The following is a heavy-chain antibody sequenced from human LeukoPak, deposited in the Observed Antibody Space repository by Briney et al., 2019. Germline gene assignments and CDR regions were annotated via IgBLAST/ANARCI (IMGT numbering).Heavy chain of an antibody. V-gene: IGHV3-48*01. Sequence: GGSLRLSCAASGFTFGDHIMNWVRQLPGKRLEWVAYVGGSGSTVYYADSVKGRFTVSRDNGKSSLYLQMNSLRVEDTALYYCVRQFASWGQGTLVTVSS. CDR1: GFTFGDHI. CDR3: VRQFAS. CDR2: VGGSGSTV. J-gene: IGHJ4*02.